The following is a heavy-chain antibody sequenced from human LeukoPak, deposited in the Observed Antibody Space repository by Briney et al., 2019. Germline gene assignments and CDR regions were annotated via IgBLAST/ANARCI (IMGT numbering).Heavy chain of an antibody. CDR3: AKDRTLYSSSSDAFDI. V-gene: IGHV3-23*01. CDR2: ISGSGGST. Sequence: GGSLRLSCAASGFTFSSYGMHWVRQAPGRGLEWVSAISGSGGSTYYADSVKGRFTISRDNSKNTLYLQMNSLRAEDTAVYYCAKDRTLYSSSSDAFDIWGQGTMVTVSS. CDR1: GFTFSSYG. J-gene: IGHJ3*02. D-gene: IGHD6-6*01.